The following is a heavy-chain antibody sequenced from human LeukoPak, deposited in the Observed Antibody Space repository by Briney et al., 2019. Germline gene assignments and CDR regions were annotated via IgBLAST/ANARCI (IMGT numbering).Heavy chain of an antibody. CDR2: ISSGSSTI. CDR3: ARERGNYLKY. J-gene: IGHJ4*02. CDR1: GLTFSSYS. V-gene: IGHV3-48*04. D-gene: IGHD1-7*01. Sequence: GGSLRLSCAASGLTFSSYSMTWVRQAPGKGLEWISYISSGSSTIHYADSVKGRFTVSRDNAKNSLYLQMDSLRAEDTAVYYCARERGNYLKYWGQGTLVTVSS.